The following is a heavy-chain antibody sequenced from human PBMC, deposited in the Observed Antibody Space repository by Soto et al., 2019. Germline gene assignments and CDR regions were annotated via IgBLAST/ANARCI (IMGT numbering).Heavy chain of an antibody. J-gene: IGHJ5*02. Sequence: SETLSLTCTVSGGSISSGGYYWSWIRQHPGKGLEWIGYIYYSGSTYYNPSLKSRVTISVDTSKNQFSLKLSTVTAADTAVYYFASSSPIGDYDFWSGYFGPFDPWGQGTLVTVSS. CDR2: IYYSGST. CDR1: GGSISSGGYY. V-gene: IGHV4-31*03. CDR3: ASSSPIGDYDFWSGYFGPFDP. D-gene: IGHD3-3*01.